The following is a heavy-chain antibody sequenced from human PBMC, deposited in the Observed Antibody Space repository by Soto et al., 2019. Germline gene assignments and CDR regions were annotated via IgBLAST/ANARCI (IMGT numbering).Heavy chain of an antibody. CDR2: ILSDGSQT. J-gene: IGHJ3*02. Sequence: QVQLVESGGGVVQPGRSLRLSCAASGFTFSSYGMHWVRQAPGKGLAWVAVILSDGSQTRHADSVKGRFTISRDNSRNTMYLQMDSLRAEDTAVYYCVRDDIGDPNGFDIWGQGTMVTVSS. V-gene: IGHV3-33*01. CDR3: VRDDIGDPNGFDI. D-gene: IGHD2-15*01. CDR1: GFTFSSYG.